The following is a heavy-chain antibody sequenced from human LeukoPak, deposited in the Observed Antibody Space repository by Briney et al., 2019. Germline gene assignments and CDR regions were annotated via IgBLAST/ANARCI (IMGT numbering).Heavy chain of an antibody. D-gene: IGHD2-21*01. CDR3: ARGGEDFHS. CDR1: GFTVSSNY. J-gene: IGHJ4*02. V-gene: IGHV3-66*01. CDR2: IYSGGST. Sequence: GGSLRLSCAASGFTVSSNYMNWVRQAPGKGLEWVSIIYSGGSTFYADSVKGRFTISRDNSKNTLYLQMDSLRAEVTAVYYCARGGEDFHSWGQGTLVTVSS.